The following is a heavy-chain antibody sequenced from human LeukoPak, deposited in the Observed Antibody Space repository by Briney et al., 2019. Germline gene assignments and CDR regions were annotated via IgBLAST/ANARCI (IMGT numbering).Heavy chain of an antibody. Sequence: SETLSLTCGVSGVSFNFYFWHWIRQPPGKGLEWIGEIDNRGSTSYNPSLKNRVTLSVDTTRNHFSLQLTSVTATDTAVYYCARDSDSGFGWGQGTVVTISS. V-gene: IGHV4-34*01. J-gene: IGHJ4*02. CDR1: GVSFNFYF. D-gene: IGHD3-16*01. CDR2: IDNRGST. CDR3: ARDSDSGFG.